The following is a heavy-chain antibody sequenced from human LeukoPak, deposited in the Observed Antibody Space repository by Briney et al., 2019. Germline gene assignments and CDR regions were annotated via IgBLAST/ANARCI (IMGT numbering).Heavy chain of an antibody. CDR2: ITGSSAST. D-gene: IGHD6-19*01. V-gene: IGHV3-23*01. J-gene: IGHJ4*02. CDR1: GFTFSSYA. CDR3: ARSYSSGWQFFDY. Sequence: GGSLRLSCAASGFTFSSYAMSWVRQAPGKGLEWVSSITGSSASTYYADSVKGRFTISRDNSKNTLYLQMNSLRAEDTAVYYCARSYSSGWQFFDYWGQGTLVTVSS.